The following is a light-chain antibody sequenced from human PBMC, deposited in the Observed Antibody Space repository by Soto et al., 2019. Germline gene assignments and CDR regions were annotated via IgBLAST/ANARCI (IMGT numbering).Light chain of an antibody. CDR1: SSDVGCYNY. CDR2: EVS. CDR3: SSYTSSSTSYV. V-gene: IGLV2-14*01. J-gene: IGLJ1*01. Sequence: QSALTQPASVSGSPGQSITISCTGTSSDVGCYNYVSWYQQHPGKAPKLMIYEVSNRPSGVSNRFSGSKSGNTASLTISGLQAEDEADYYCSSYTSSSTSYVFGTGTKLTVL.